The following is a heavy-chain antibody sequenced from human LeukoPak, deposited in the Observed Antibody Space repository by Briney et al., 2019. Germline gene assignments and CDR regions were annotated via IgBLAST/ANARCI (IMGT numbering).Heavy chain of an antibody. J-gene: IGHJ6*03. CDR3: ARHTIGWYYHYYYYMDV. V-gene: IGHV4-39*01. D-gene: IGHD6-19*01. CDR1: GGSIISSSYY. CDR2: SYYSGST. Sequence: SETLSLTCTVSGGSIISSSYYWGWIRQPPGEGLEWIGSSYYSGSTYYNPSLKSRVTISVDTSKNQFSLKLSSVTAADTAVYYCARHTIGWYYHYYYYMDVWGKGTTVTVSS.